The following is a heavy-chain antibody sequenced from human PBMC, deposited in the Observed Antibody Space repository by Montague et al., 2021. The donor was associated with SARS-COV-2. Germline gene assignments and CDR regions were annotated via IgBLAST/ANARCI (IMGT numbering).Heavy chain of an antibody. J-gene: IGHJ6*02. D-gene: IGHD3-10*01. CDR3: ARDTRPNFAYYYSWAGDYYCDGIDV. CDR1: GGSITSGSYY. V-gene: IGHV4-61*02. Sequence: TLSLTCTVSGGSITSGSYYWGWIRQAAGQGLDWIRRISTSGNTKSNTSLKSRVTISVSTSQNHFSLKMYSVTAADTAVYYSARDTRPNFAYYYSWAGDYYCDGIDVWGQGTMVTVSS. CDR2: ISTSGNT.